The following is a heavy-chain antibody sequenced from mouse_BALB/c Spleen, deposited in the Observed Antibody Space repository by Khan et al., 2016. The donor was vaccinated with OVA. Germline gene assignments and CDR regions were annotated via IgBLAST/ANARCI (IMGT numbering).Heavy chain of an antibody. V-gene: IGHV2-6-1*01. CDR1: GFSLTNYG. D-gene: IGHD2-10*01. CDR3: AREPYYHYNIMDY. J-gene: IGHJ4*01. Sequence: VQLQESGPGLVAPSQSLSITCTISGFSLTNYGVHWVRQPPGKGLEWLVVIWRDGSTTYNSALKSRLTISKDNSKSQVFLKMNSLQTDDTAVYFGAREPYYHYNIMDYWGQGTSVTVSS. CDR2: IWRDGST.